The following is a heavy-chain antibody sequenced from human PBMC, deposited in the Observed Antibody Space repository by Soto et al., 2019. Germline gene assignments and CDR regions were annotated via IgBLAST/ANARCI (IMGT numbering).Heavy chain of an antibody. Sequence: PGGSLRLSCAASGGPFSNAWMSWVRQAPGKGLEWVGRIKSKTDGGTTDYAAPVKGRFTISRDDSKNTLYLQMNSLKTEDTAVYYCTTDALAGYCTNGVCPSALGYFDYWGQGTLVTVSS. CDR1: GGPFSNAW. J-gene: IGHJ4*02. D-gene: IGHD2-8*01. CDR2: IKSKTDGGTT. CDR3: TTDALAGYCTNGVCPSALGYFDY. V-gene: IGHV3-15*01.